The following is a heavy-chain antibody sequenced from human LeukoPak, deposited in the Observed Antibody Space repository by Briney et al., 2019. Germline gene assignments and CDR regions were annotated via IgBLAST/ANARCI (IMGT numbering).Heavy chain of an antibody. J-gene: IGHJ4*02. CDR1: GYTFTNNY. CDR3: ARANYDFWSGYYTGDY. Sequence: ASVKVSCKASGYTFTNNYLHWVRQAPGQGLEWMGWINTNTGNPTYAQGFTGRFVFSLDTSVSTAYLQISSLKAEDTAVYYCARANYDFWSGYYTGDYWGQGTLVTVSS. V-gene: IGHV7-4-1*02. D-gene: IGHD3-3*01. CDR2: INTNTGNP.